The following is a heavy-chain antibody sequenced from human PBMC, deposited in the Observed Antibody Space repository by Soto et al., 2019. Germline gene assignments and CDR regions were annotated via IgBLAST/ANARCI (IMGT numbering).Heavy chain of an antibody. Sequence: SVKVSCKASGGTFSSYAISWVRQAPGQGLEWMGGIIPIFGTANYAQKFQGRVTITADESTSTAYMELSSLRSEDTAVYYCARSPTGTNYYYYGMDVWGQGTTVTVSS. CDR2: IIPIFGTA. D-gene: IGHD3-10*01. J-gene: IGHJ6*02. CDR3: ARSPTGTNYYYYGMDV. V-gene: IGHV1-69*13. CDR1: GGTFSSYA.